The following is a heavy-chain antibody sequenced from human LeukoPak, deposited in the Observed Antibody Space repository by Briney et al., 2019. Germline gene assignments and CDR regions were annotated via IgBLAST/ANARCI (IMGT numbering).Heavy chain of an antibody. CDR3: ARVRNSGGYHFDY. J-gene: IGHJ4*02. CDR2: INPNSGGT. Sequence: ASVKVSCKASGYTFTGYYLLWVRQAPGPRLQWMVWINPNSGGTNYPQTSLGRVTMTRDTSISTAYMELSRLRSDDTAIYYCARVRNSGGYHFDYWGQGTLVTVSS. CDR1: GYTFTGYY. D-gene: IGHD2-15*01. V-gene: IGHV1-2*02.